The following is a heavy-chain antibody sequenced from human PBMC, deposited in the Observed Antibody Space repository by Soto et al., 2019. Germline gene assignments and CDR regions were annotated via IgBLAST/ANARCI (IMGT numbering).Heavy chain of an antibody. CDR2: IDNAGTDS. CDR1: GFTFSGRS. V-gene: IGHV3-74*01. Sequence: EVQLVESGGGLVQPGGSLRLSCAASGFTFSGRSMHWVRQAPGKGLVWVSGIDNAGTDSTYADSVKGRFTSSRDNAKNTLYLQMNSLRVEATAVYYCARGWFGPEVWGKGTTVTVSS. D-gene: IGHD3-10*01. J-gene: IGHJ6*04. CDR3: ARGWFGPEV.